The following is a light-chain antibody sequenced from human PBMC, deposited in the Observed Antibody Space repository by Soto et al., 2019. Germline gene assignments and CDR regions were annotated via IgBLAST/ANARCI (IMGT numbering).Light chain of an antibody. CDR2: GAS. CDR3: QQYNNWPT. V-gene: IGKV3-15*01. CDR1: QSVSTN. Sequence: EIGVTQSPATLSVSPGERATLSCRASQSVSTNLAWYHQKPGQAPRLLIYGASTRATGIPARFSGSGSGTEFTLTISSLQSEDFAVYYWQQYNNWPTFGGGTKVDI. J-gene: IGKJ4*01.